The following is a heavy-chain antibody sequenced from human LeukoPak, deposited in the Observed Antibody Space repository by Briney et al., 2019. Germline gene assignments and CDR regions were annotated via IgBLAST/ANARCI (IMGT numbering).Heavy chain of an antibody. CDR3: ARGSGTYYPLYFDY. V-gene: IGHV3-64*01. CDR1: GFTFSSYS. CDR2: ISSNGGST. J-gene: IGHJ4*02. D-gene: IGHD1-26*01. Sequence: GGSLRLSCAVSGFTFSSYSMHWVRQAPGKGLEYVSAISSNGGSTYYANSVKGRFTISRDNSKNTLYLQMGSLRAEDMAVYYCARGSGTYYPLYFDYWGQGTLVTVSS.